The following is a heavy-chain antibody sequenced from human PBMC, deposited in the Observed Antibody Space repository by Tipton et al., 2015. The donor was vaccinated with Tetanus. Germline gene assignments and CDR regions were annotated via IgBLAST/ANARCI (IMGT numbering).Heavy chain of an antibody. V-gene: IGHV4-34*01. D-gene: IGHD1-20*01. CDR3: ARRRYQWNRGGFDI. CDR2: VNHSGAA. CDR1: GGSFSDFY. Sequence: TLSLTCAVSGGSFSDFYWSWIRQVPGQGLEWVGEVNHSGAANKNPSLKSRVSMSVDTSKNQFSLRLESVTAADRAVYFCARRRYQWNRGGFDIWGQGTLVPVSS. J-gene: IGHJ3*02.